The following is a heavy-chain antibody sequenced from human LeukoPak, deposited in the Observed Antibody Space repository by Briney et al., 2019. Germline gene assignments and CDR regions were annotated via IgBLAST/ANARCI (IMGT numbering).Heavy chain of an antibody. Sequence: ASVKVSCKASGYTFTSYDINWVRQATGQGLEWMGWISAYNGNTNYAQKLQGRVTMTTDTSTSTAYMELRSPRSDDTAVYYCARDAWNTFGGVIVTRNFDYWGQGTLVTVSS. CDR2: ISAYNGNT. CDR3: ARDAWNTFGGVIVTRNFDY. V-gene: IGHV1-18*01. D-gene: IGHD3-16*02. CDR1: GYTFTSYD. J-gene: IGHJ4*02.